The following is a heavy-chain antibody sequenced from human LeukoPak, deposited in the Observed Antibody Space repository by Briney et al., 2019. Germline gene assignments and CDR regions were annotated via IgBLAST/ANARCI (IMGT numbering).Heavy chain of an antibody. J-gene: IGHJ4*02. CDR3: ARGGVDY. Sequence: GGSLRLSCVASGFTFSSYWMSWVRQAPGKGLEWVANINQDGSEKYDADSVKGRFTISRDNAKNTLYLQMNSLRAEDTAVYYCARGGVDYWGQGALVTVSS. CDR1: GFTFSSYW. CDR2: INQDGSEK. V-gene: IGHV3-7*01. D-gene: IGHD3-16*01.